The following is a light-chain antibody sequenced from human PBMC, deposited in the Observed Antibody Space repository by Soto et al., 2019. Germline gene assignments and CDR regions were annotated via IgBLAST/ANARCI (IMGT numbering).Light chain of an antibody. CDR1: SSDVGDYDF. J-gene: IGLJ1*01. CDR2: DVT. Sequence: QAVVTQPASVSGSPGQSLTISCTGTSSDVGDYDFVSWYQQHPGKAPKLVIYDVTNRPSGVSNRFSGSKSGNTASLIISGLQAEDEADYYCSSYSSTLNFVFGSGTKLTVL. V-gene: IGLV2-14*01. CDR3: SSYSSTLNFV.